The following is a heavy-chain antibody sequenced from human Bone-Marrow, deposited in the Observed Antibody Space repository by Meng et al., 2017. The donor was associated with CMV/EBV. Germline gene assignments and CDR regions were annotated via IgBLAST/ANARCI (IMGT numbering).Heavy chain of an antibody. CDR3: ARGGTYYDFWSGYPTPKYNWFDP. Sequence: SETLSLTCTVSGGPISSSSYYWGWIRQPPGKGLEWIGSIYYSGSTYYNPSLKSRVTISVDTSKNQFSLKLSSVTAADTAVYYCARGGTYYDFWSGYPTPKYNWFDPWGQGTLVTVSS. J-gene: IGHJ5*02. CDR1: GGPISSSSYY. V-gene: IGHV4-39*07. CDR2: IYYSGST. D-gene: IGHD3-3*01.